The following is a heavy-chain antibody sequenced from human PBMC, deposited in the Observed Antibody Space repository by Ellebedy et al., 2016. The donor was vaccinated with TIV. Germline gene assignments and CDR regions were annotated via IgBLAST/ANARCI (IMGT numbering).Heavy chain of an antibody. CDR3: VKEGGNGDHPTTFDC. Sequence: ESLKISCAASGFTFNSYAMSWVRQAPGKGLEWVSAISGSGGNTYYTDSVKGRFTISRDNSKNTLYLQMNSLRAEDTALYYCVKEGGNGDHPTTFDCWGHGTLVTVSS. CDR2: ISGSGGNT. J-gene: IGHJ4*01. CDR1: GFTFNSYA. D-gene: IGHD4-17*01. V-gene: IGHV3-23*01.